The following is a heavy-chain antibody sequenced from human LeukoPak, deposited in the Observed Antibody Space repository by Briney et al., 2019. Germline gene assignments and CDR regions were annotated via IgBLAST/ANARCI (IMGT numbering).Heavy chain of an antibody. D-gene: IGHD6-19*01. V-gene: IGHV1-69*13. CDR3: ARDSKEAEQWLELGYYYYMDV. J-gene: IGHJ6*03. CDR1: GGTFSSYA. CDR2: IIPIFGTA. Sequence: SVKVSCKASGGTFSSYAISWVRQAPGQGLEWMGGIIPIFGTANYAQKFQGRVTITADESTSTAYMELSSLRSEDTAVYYCARDSKEAEQWLELGYYYYMDVWGKGTTVTVSS.